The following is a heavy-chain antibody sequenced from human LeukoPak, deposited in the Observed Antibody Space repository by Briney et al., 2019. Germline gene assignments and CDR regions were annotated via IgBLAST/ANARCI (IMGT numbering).Heavy chain of an antibody. CDR1: GFSVSDNS. D-gene: IGHD4/OR15-4a*01. Sequence: GGSLGLSCTVSGFSVSDNSMSWVRQAPGKGLEWVSFIYSGTTHYSDSVKGRFTISRDNSKNTLYLQMNSLRAEDTAVYYCARRAGAYSHPYDYWGQGTLVTVPS. V-gene: IGHV3-53*01. CDR2: IYSGTT. CDR3: ARRAGAYSHPYDY. J-gene: IGHJ4*02.